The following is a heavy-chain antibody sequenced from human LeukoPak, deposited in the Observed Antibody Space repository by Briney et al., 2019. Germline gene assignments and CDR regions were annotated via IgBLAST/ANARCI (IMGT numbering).Heavy chain of an antibody. D-gene: IGHD2-21*01. J-gene: IGHJ6*03. V-gene: IGHV1-8*01. CDR2: MNPTSGDT. CDR3: ARVVMKAFYYYYMDV. CDR1: GYTFSDYD. Sequence: ASVKVSCKASGYTFSDYDVNWVRQAPGQGLEWLGWMNPTSGDTGYAQKFQGRVTMTRSMSRNTAYMELSRLRSEDTAVYFCARVVMKAFYYYYMDVWGKGTTIIISS.